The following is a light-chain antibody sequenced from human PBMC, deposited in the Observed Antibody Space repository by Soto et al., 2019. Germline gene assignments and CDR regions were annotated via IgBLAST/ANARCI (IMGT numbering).Light chain of an antibody. J-gene: IGKJ5*01. CDR2: DAS. CDR1: QDINNY. CDR3: QQRHNWPIT. V-gene: IGKV1-33*01. Sequence: DIQMTQSPSSLSASVGETVTITCRASQDINNYLNWYQQKPGKAPRLLIYDASNLEAGVPPRFSGSGSGTDFTLTISSLEPEDSAVYYCQQRHNWPITFGQGTRLEIK.